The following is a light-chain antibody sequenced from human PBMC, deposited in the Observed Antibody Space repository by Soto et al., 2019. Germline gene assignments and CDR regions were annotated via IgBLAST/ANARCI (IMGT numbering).Light chain of an antibody. J-gene: IGLJ1*01. CDR3: RSYTSSSTLYV. CDR2: DVS. CDR1: SSDIGDYNY. Sequence: QSVLTQPASVSGSPGQSIIISCTGTSSDIGDYNYVSWYQQHPGKVPKLVIYDVSHRPSGVSNRFSGSKSGNTASLTISGLQAEDEADYYCRSYTSSSTLYVFGTGTKLTVL. V-gene: IGLV2-14*01.